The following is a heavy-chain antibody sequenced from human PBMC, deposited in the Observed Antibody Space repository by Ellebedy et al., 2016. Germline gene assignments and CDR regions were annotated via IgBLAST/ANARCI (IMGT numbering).Heavy chain of an antibody. CDR1: GYTFTSYA. D-gene: IGHD2-8*01. Sequence: ASVKVSCXASGYTFTSYAMHWVRQAPGQRLEWMGWIDAGNGNTKCSQKFQGRVTITRDTSASTAYMELSSLRSEDTAVYYCARELMVYAIHYYYFGMDVWGQGTTVTVSS. CDR3: ARELMVYAIHYYYFGMDV. V-gene: IGHV1-3*01. J-gene: IGHJ6*02. CDR2: IDAGNGNT.